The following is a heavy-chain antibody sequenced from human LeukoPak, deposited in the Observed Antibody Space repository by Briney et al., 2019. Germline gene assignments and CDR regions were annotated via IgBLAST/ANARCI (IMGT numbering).Heavy chain of an antibody. V-gene: IGHV3-33*06. D-gene: IGHD1-26*01. CDR3: AKTGGATNFGPLDS. J-gene: IGHJ4*02. CDR2: TWHDGSSE. Sequence: GGSLRLSCAASGFTFSTYGMHWVRQAPGRGLEWVAVTWHDGSSEFYADSVKGRFTISRDNSQNTLYLQMNSLRAEDTAVYYCAKTGGATNFGPLDSWGQGTLVFVSS. CDR1: GFTFSTYG.